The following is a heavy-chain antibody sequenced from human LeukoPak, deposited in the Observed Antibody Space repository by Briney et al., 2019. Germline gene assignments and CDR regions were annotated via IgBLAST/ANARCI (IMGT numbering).Heavy chain of an antibody. Sequence: GGSLRLSCAASGFTFNTYAMSWVRQAPGKGLEWVTTISGSGAFTKYADSVTGRFTISRDNSRNTLYLQLNSLRAEDTATYCCAKTYYYDSSGYSHYLAYDYWGQGTLVTVSS. D-gene: IGHD3-22*01. CDR3: AKTYYYDSSGYSHYLAYDY. CDR2: ISGSGAFT. CDR1: GFTFNTYA. V-gene: IGHV3-23*01. J-gene: IGHJ4*02.